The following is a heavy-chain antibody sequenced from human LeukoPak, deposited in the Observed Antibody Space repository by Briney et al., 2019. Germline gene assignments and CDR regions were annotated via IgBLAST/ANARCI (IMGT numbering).Heavy chain of an antibody. CDR3: ARVGWYSYDSSGYNWFDP. Sequence: RTSETLSLTCSVSGGSISSYYWSWIRQPPGKGLEWIGYIYYSGSTNYNPSLKSRVTISVDTSKNQFSLKLSSVTAADTAVYYCARVGWYSYDSSGYNWFDPWGQGTLVTVSS. V-gene: IGHV4-59*01. J-gene: IGHJ5*02. D-gene: IGHD3-22*01. CDR1: GGSISSYY. CDR2: IYYSGST.